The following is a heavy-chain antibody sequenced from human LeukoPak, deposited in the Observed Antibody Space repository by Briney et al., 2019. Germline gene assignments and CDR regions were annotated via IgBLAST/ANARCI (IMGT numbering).Heavy chain of an antibody. V-gene: IGHV1-18*01. CDR3: AREVAATPSVGYYYYMDV. J-gene: IGHJ6*03. Sequence: GASVKVSCKASGYTFTSYGISWVRQAPGQGLEWMGWISAYNGNTNYAQKLQGRVTMTTDTSTSTAYMELRSLRSDDTAVYYCAREVAATPSVGYYYYMDVWGKGTTVTVSS. CDR1: GYTFTSYG. D-gene: IGHD6-13*01. CDR2: ISAYNGNT.